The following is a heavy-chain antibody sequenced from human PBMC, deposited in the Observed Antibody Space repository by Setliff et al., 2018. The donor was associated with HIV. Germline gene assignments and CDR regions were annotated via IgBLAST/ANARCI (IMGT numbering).Heavy chain of an antibody. CDR2: INPSGGST. CDR3: ARDHMSSYDFWNGYYYYCDY. CDR1: GYIFTTNY. V-gene: IGHV1-46*01. D-gene: IGHD3-3*01. Sequence: ASVKVSCKASGYIFTTNYIHWVRQAPGQGLEWMGIINPSGGSTSFARKFQGRVTMTRDTSTSTVYMELSSLRSEDTAVYYCARDHMSSYDFWNGYYYYCDYWGQGTLVTVS. J-gene: IGHJ4*02.